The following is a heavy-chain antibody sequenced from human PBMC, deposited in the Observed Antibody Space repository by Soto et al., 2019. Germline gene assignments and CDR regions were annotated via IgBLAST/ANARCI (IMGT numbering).Heavy chain of an antibody. D-gene: IGHD2-15*01. Sequence: QVQLLESGPGLVKPSETLSLTCTVSGGSISSYYWSWIRQPPGKGLEWIGYIYYTGSTDHNPSLKSRVTISLDTSKNQVSLQLTSVTAADTAVYYCAAAPRYWGQGVLVTVSS. CDR2: IYYTGST. V-gene: IGHV4-59*01. J-gene: IGHJ4*02. CDR3: AAAPRY. CDR1: GGSISSYY.